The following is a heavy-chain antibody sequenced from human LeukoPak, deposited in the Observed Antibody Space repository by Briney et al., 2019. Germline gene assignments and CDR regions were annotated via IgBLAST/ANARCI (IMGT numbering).Heavy chain of an antibody. CDR1: GYTFNTYG. Sequence: GASVKVSCKTSGYTFNTYGITWVRQAPGQGLEWMGWISPYNGNTNYAQKLQGRVTMTTDTSTSTAYMELRSLRSDDTAVYYCARDGYDSSGSLWYFDLWGRGTLVTVSS. J-gene: IGHJ2*01. D-gene: IGHD3-22*01. CDR2: ISPYNGNT. V-gene: IGHV1-18*01. CDR3: ARDGYDSSGSLWYFDL.